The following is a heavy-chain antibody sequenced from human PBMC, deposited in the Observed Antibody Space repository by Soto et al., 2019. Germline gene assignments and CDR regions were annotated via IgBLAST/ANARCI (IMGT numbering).Heavy chain of an antibody. CDR1: GFTFSSYA. CDR3: AKGVSGWAYYYYYGMDV. V-gene: IGHV3-23*01. CDR2: SSGSGGST. D-gene: IGHD6-19*01. J-gene: IGHJ6*02. Sequence: EVQLLESGGGLVQPGGSLRLSCAASGFTFSSYAMSWVRQAPGKGLEWVSASSGSGGSTYYADSVKGRFTISRDNSKNTLYLQMNSLRAEDTAVYYCAKGVSGWAYYYYYGMDVWGQGTTVTVSS.